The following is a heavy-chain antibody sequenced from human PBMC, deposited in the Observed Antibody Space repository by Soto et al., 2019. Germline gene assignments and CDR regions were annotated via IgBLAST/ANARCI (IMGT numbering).Heavy chain of an antibody. D-gene: IGHD3-16*02. CDR2: ISYDGSDK. J-gene: IGHJ4*02. V-gene: IGHV3-30*18. CDR1: GFTFSSYW. Sequence: GGSLRLSCAASGFTFSSYWMHWVRQAPGKGLEWVALISYDGSDKDYADSVKGRSTISRDNSKNTLYLQMNSLRAEDTAVYYCAKDDYDYVWGSYRFDYWGQGTLVTVSS. CDR3: AKDDYDYVWGSYRFDY.